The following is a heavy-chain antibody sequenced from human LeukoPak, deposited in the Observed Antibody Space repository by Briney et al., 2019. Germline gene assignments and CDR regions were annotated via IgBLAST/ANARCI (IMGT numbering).Heavy chain of an antibody. J-gene: IGHJ5*02. CDR1: GFTFSSYE. CDR2: ISSSGSTI. D-gene: IGHD6-6*01. Sequence: GGSLRLSCAASGFTFSSYEMNWVRQAPGKGLEWVSYISSSGSTIYYADSVKGRFTISRDNSKNTLYLQMNSLRAEDTAVYYCARDLSSSSVFWFDPWGQGTLVTVSS. V-gene: IGHV3-48*03. CDR3: ARDLSSSSVFWFDP.